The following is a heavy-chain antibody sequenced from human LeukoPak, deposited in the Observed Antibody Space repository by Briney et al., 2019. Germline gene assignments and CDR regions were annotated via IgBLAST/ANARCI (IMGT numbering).Heavy chain of an antibody. J-gene: IGHJ6*04. CDR3: ARDYAESGPNYGMDV. CDR2: SSSSSSYT. D-gene: IGHD1-26*01. CDR1: GFTLSDYY. V-gene: IGHV3-11*06. Sequence: GGSLRLSCAASGFTLSDYYMNWIRQAPGKGLEWVSYSSSSSSYTNYADSVKGRFTISRDNAKNSLYLQMNSLRAEDTAVYYCARDYAESGPNYGMDVWGKGTTVTVSS.